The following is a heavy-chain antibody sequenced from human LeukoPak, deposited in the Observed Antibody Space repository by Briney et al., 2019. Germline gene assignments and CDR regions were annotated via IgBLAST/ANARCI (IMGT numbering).Heavy chain of an antibody. D-gene: IGHD3-9*01. CDR2: IYFSGST. Sequence: SETLSLTCTVSGGSISSSSYSWDWIRQPPGKGLEWIGTIYFSGSTYYSPSLKSRVTISVDTSKNQFFLNLSSVTAADTAVYSCGRRTRSFHYDILAGAEFYYYYMDVWGKGTTVTVSS. J-gene: IGHJ6*03. CDR1: GGSISSSSYS. V-gene: IGHV4-39*01. CDR3: GRRTRSFHYDILAGAEFYYYYMDV.